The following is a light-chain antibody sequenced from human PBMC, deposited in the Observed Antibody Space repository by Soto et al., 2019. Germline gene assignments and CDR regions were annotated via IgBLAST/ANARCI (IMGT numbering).Light chain of an antibody. V-gene: IGKV3-20*01. Sequence: EIVLTQSPGTLSLSPGERATLSCRASQSVTSSYLAWYQEKPGQAPRLLIYGASSRATGIPDRFSGSGSGTDFTLTISRLEPEDFAVYYCKPYGSSPPTWTFGQGTKV. CDR1: QSVTSSY. CDR3: KPYGSSPPTWT. J-gene: IGKJ1*01. CDR2: GAS.